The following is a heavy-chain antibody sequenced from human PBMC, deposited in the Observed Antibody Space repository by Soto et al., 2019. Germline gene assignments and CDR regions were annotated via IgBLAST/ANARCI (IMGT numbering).Heavy chain of an antibody. Sequence: EVQLVESGGGLVQPGGSLRLSCAASGFTVSSNYMSWVRQAPGKGLEWVSVIYSGGSTYYADSVKGRFTISRDNSKNTLYLQMNSLRAEDTAVYYCASLLLWFGESTDYWGQGTLVTVSS. CDR1: GFTVSSNY. V-gene: IGHV3-66*01. J-gene: IGHJ4*02. CDR3: ASLLLWFGESTDY. D-gene: IGHD3-10*01. CDR2: IYSGGST.